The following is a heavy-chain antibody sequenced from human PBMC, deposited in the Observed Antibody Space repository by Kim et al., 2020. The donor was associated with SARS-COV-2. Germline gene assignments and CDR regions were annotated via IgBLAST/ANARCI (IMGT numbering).Heavy chain of an antibody. CDR1: GYSFPVYW. CDR2: IYPSDSET. J-gene: IGHJ4*03. Sequence: GESLKISCKGFGYSFPVYWIGWVRRLPGRGLEWMGMIYPSDSETTYSPKFQGKVAISADKSVATTYLQWTNLRVADTGTYYCARRLFDPTAKTPGARHTFHFWGPGTLVTVSS. V-gene: IGHV5-51*01. D-gene: IGHD3-9*01. CDR3: ARRLFDPTAKTPGARHTFHF.